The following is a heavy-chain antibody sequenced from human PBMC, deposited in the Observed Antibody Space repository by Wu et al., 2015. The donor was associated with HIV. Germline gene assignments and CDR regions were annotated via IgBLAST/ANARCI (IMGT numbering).Heavy chain of an antibody. CDR3: TRGARGMPKGAFEI. J-gene: IGHJ3*02. D-gene: IGHD3-16*01. Sequence: QVQLLQSGAEVKKPGSSVKVSCKASGGTFSSYAISWVRQAPGQGLEWMAWINFNSGGANSAQMFQGRVTMTRDTSITTAYLELSSLTSDDTAVYYCTRGARGMPKGAFEIWGQGTLVTVSS. CDR2: INFNSGGA. V-gene: IGHV1-2*02. CDR1: GGTFSSYA.